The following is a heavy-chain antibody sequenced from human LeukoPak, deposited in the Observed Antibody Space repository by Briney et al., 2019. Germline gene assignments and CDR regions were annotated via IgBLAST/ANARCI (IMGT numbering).Heavy chain of an antibody. CDR3: AKGNFWSGYYHYDY. D-gene: IGHD3-3*01. Sequence: GGSLRLSCAASGFTFSSYAMSWVRQAPGKGLEWVSAISGSAGSTHYADSVKGRFTISRDNSKNTLYLQMNSLRVEDTAVYYCAKGNFWSGYYHYDYWGQGTLVTVSS. V-gene: IGHV3-23*01. J-gene: IGHJ4*02. CDR1: GFTFSSYA. CDR2: ISGSAGST.